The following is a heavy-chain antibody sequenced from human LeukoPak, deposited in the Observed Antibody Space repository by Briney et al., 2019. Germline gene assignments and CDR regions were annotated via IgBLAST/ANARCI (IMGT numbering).Heavy chain of an antibody. V-gene: IGHV1-2*02. D-gene: IGHD6-13*01. CDR1: GYTFTGYY. CDR3: ARDRRTEALYSSPYDY. CDR2: INPNSGGT. J-gene: IGHJ4*02. Sequence: ASVKVSCKASGYTFTGYYMHWVRQAPGQGLEWMGWINPNSGGTNYAQKFQGRVTMTRDMSISTAYMELSRLRSDDTAVYYCARDRRTEALYSSPYDYWGQGTLVTVSS.